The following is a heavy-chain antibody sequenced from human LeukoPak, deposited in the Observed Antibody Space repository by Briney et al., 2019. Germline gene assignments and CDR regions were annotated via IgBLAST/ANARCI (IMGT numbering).Heavy chain of an antibody. Sequence: ASVKVSCKISGFGLSVLSIHWMRQAPGKGLEWVGGIRPETGEPIYAQKFQGRVTVTEDTVTDTGYMELSSLRSEDTAVYYYATVDFCSSTSCLLRDYWGQGTLVTVSS. V-gene: IGHV1-24*01. CDR3: ATVDFCSSTSCLLRDY. CDR2: IRPETGEP. CDR1: GFGLSVLS. J-gene: IGHJ4*02. D-gene: IGHD2-2*01.